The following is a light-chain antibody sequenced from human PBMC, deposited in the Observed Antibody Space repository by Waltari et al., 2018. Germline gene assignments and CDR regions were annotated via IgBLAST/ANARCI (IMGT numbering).Light chain of an antibody. CDR3: QQYNNWPG. V-gene: IGKV3-15*01. CDR1: QSVSSN. CDR2: AAS. Sequence: EIVMTQSPATLSVSPGERATLSYRASQSVSSNLAWYQQRPGQAPRLLIYAASTRATGIPARFSGSGSGTEFTLTISSLQSEDFAVYYCQQYNNWPGFGGGTKVEIK. J-gene: IGKJ4*01.